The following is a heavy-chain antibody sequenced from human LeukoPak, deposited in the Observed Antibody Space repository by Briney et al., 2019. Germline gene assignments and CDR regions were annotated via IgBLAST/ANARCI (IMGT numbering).Heavy chain of an antibody. Sequence: GGSLRLSCEVSGFTFSSYHMNWVRQAPGKGLEWVSSIGSSGSYIYYADSVKGRFTISRDNAKNSLYLQMNSLRAEDMAVYYCARDPGGYSSGGELDVWGKGTTVTVSS. D-gene: IGHD6-19*01. J-gene: IGHJ6*04. CDR2: IGSSGSYI. CDR3: ARDPGGYSSGGELDV. CDR1: GFTFSSYH. V-gene: IGHV3-21*01.